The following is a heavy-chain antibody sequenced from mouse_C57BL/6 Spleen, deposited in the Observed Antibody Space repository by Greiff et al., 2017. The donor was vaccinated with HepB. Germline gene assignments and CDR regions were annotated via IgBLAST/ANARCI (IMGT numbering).Heavy chain of an antibody. CDR2: ISSGSSTI. D-gene: IGHD2-1*01. Sequence: EVKLMESGGGLVKPGGSLKLSCAASGFTFSDYGMHWVRQAPEKGLEWVAYISSGSSTIYYADTVKGRFTISRDNAKNTLFLQMTSLRSEETAMYYCARDGNYPLYYAMDYWGQGTSVTVSS. V-gene: IGHV5-17*01. CDR1: GFTFSDYG. CDR3: ARDGNYPLYYAMDY. J-gene: IGHJ4*01.